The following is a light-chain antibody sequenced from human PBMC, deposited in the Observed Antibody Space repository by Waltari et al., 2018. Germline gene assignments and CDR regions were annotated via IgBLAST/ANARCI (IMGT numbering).Light chain of an antibody. CDR3: QQYGSSPVT. J-gene: IGKJ3*01. CDR1: QSVSSSY. V-gene: IGKV3-20*01. Sequence: EIVLTQSPGNLSLSTGERATLSCRASQSVSSSYLAWYQQKPGQAPRLLIYGASSRATGIPDRFSGSGSGTDFTLTISRLEPEDFAVYYCQQYGSSPVTFGPGTKVDIK. CDR2: GAS.